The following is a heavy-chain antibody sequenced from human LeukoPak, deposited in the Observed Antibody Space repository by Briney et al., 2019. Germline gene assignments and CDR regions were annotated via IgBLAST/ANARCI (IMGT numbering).Heavy chain of an antibody. D-gene: IGHD3-9*01. CDR1: GFTFSSYV. V-gene: IGHV3-33*01. CDR2: IWYDGSNK. CDR3: ARGDDILTGYYRCFDS. J-gene: IGHJ4*02. Sequence: GWSLRLSCAASGFTFSSYVMHWVRQAPGKRLEWVAVIWYDGSNKYYADSVKGGFTISRDNSKNTLYLQMNSLRAEDTAVYYCARGDDILTGYYRCFDSWGQGTLVAVSS.